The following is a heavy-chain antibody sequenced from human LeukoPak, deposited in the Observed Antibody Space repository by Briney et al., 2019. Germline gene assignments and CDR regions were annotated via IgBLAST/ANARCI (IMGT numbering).Heavy chain of an antibody. V-gene: IGHV3-23*01. J-gene: IGHJ6*02. CDR2: ISGSGGST. CDR1: GFTFSSYA. CDR3: ASLGYCSSTSCYMGSYYYYYGMDV. Sequence: GGSLRLSCAASGFTFSSYAVSWVRQAPGKGLEWVSAISGSGGSTYYADSVKGRFTISRDNSKNTLYLQMNSLRAEDTAVYYCASLGYCSSTSCYMGSYYYYYGMDVWGQGTTVTVSS. D-gene: IGHD2-2*02.